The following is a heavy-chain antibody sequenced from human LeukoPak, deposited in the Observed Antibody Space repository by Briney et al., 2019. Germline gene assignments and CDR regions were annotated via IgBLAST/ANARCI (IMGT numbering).Heavy chain of an antibody. Sequence: SVKVSCKASGGTFSSYAISWVRQAPGQGLEWMGRIIPILGIANYAQKFQGRVTITADKSTSTAYMELSSLRSEDTAVYYCARVEYDSSGYYLRGVGWGYYYGMDVWGQGTTVTVSS. CDR3: ARVEYDSSGYYLRGVGWGYYYGMDV. V-gene: IGHV1-69*04. CDR2: IIPILGIA. J-gene: IGHJ6*02. CDR1: GGTFSSYA. D-gene: IGHD3-22*01.